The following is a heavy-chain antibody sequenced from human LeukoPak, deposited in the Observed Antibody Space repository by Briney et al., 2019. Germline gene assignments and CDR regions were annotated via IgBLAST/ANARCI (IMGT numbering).Heavy chain of an antibody. CDR1: GGSISRYY. J-gene: IGHJ5*02. V-gene: IGHV4-59*01. CDR3: ARGQGGGFDP. CDR2: IYYSGST. Sequence: PSETLSLTCTVSGGSISRYYWSWIRQPPGKGLVWIGYIYYSGSTNYNPSLKSRVTISVDTSKNQFSLKLSSVTAADTAVYYCARGQGGGFDPWGQGTLVTVSS. D-gene: IGHD1-26*01.